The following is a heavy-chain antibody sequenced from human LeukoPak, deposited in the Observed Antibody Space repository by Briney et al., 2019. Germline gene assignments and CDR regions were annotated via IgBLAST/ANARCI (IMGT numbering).Heavy chain of an antibody. CDR3: ARDVDIVATIDYYYYGMDV. V-gene: IGHV1-8*01. D-gene: IGHD5-12*01. J-gene: IGHJ6*02. CDR1: GYTFTSYD. CDR2: MNPNSGNT. Sequence: GASVKVSCKASGYTFTSYDINWVRQATGQGLEWMGWMNPNSGNTGYAQKFQGRATMTRNTSISTAYMELSSLRSEDTAVYYCARDVDIVATIDYYYYGMDVWGQGTTVTVSS.